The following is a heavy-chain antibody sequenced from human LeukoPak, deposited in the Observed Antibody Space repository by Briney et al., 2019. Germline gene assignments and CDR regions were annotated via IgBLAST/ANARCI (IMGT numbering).Heavy chain of an antibody. CDR1: GGSISSGDYY. CDR2: IYYSGST. Sequence: PSETLSLTYTVSGGSISSGDYYWSWIRQPPGKGLEWIGYIYYSGSTYYNPSLKSRVTISVDTSKNQFSLKLSSVTAADTAVYYCARTTTVVIFDYWGQGTLVTVSS. D-gene: IGHD4-23*01. V-gene: IGHV4-30-4*01. J-gene: IGHJ4*02. CDR3: ARTTTVVIFDY.